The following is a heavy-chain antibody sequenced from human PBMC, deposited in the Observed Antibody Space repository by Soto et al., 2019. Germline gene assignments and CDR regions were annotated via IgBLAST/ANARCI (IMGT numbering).Heavy chain of an antibody. CDR1: GFTFSSHW. Sequence: PGGSLRLSCAASGFTFSSHWMHWVRQAPGKGLEWVSRIESDGSSTNYADSVKGRFTVSRDNAKNTLYLQMNSLRVKDTAVYYCARDRADPIGDYHPLFDSWGLGTLVTVSS. CDR3: ARDRADPIGDYHPLFDS. V-gene: IGHV3-74*01. CDR2: IESDGSST. D-gene: IGHD2-21*01. J-gene: IGHJ4*02.